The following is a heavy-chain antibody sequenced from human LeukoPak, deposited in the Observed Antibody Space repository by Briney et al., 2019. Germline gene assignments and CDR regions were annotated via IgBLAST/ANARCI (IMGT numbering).Heavy chain of an antibody. J-gene: IGHJ5*02. CDR3: ARRRFRWELLEGENWFDP. Sequence: PSETLSLTCTVSGGSISSSSYYWGWIRQPPGKGLEWIGSIYYSGSTYYNPSLKSRVTISVDTSKNQFSLKLSSVTAADTAVYYCARRRFRWELLEGENWFDPWGQGTLVTVSS. CDR2: IYYSGST. V-gene: IGHV4-39*01. CDR1: GGSISSSSYY. D-gene: IGHD1-26*01.